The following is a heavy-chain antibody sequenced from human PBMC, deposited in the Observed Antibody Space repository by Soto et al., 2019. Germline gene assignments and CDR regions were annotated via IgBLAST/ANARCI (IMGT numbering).Heavy chain of an antibody. CDR2: IYYSGST. D-gene: IGHD6-19*01. CDR1: GGSISSGGYY. J-gene: IGHJ4*02. V-gene: IGHV4-31*03. Sequence: QVQLQESGPGLVKPSQTLSLTSTVSGGSISSGGYYWSWIRQHPGKGLEWIGYIYYSGSTYYNPSLKRRVTISVDPSKNQFPLKLGSVPAADTAVYHCARGPGSGWYDYWGQGTLVTISS. CDR3: ARGPGSGWYDY.